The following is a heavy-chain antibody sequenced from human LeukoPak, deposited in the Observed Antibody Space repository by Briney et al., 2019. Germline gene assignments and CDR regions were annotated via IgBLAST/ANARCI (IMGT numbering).Heavy chain of an antibody. V-gene: IGHV4-59*01. CDR1: GGSISSYY. Sequence: SETLSLTCSVSGGSISSYYWSWIRQPPGKGLEWIGYIYHSGSTNYNPSLKSRVTISLDTSKSQFSLKLTSVTAADTAVCYCARAPIPYDRSRTDYRFDPWGQGTLVTVAS. CDR3: ARAPIPYDRSRTDYRFDP. D-gene: IGHD3-16*01. J-gene: IGHJ5*02. CDR2: IYHSGST.